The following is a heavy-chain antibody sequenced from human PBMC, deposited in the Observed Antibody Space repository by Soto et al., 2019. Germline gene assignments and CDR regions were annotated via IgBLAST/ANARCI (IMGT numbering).Heavy chain of an antibody. V-gene: IGHV5-51*01. J-gene: IGHJ4*02. CDR3: ASLSRLEPRSAFDY. CDR1: GYIFTNYW. CDR2: IYPGDSDT. D-gene: IGHD1-1*01. Sequence: HGESLKISCKGSGYIFTNYWIGWVRQMPGKGLEWMGIIYPGDSDTKYSPSFQGQVTISADKSINTAYLQWSSLKASDTATYYCASLSRLEPRSAFDYWGQGTPVTVSS.